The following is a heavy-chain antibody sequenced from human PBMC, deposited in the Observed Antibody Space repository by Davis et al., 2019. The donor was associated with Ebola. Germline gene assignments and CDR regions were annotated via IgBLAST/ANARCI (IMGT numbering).Heavy chain of an antibody. CDR2: ISSSSSTI. J-gene: IGHJ6*04. D-gene: IGHD3-10*01. CDR3: ARGSYYGSGRLVGMDV. V-gene: IGHV3-48*02. CDR1: GFTFSSYS. Sequence: GESLKISCAASGFTFSSYSMNWVRQAPGKGLEWVSYISSSSSTIYYADSVKGRFTISRDNAKNSLYLQMNSLRDEDTAVYYCARGSYYGSGRLVGMDVWGKGTTVTVSS.